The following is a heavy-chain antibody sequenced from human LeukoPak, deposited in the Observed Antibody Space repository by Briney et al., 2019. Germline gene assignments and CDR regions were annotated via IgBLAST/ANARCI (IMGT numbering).Heavy chain of an antibody. CDR2: INHSGST. CDR3: ARVWELLPGSFDI. Sequence: SETLSLTCAVYGRSFSGYYWSWIRQPPGKGLEWIGEINHSGSTNYNPSLKSRVTISVDTSKNQFSLKLSSVTAADMAVYYCARVWELLPGSFDIWGQGTMVTVSS. V-gene: IGHV4-34*01. CDR1: GRSFSGYY. J-gene: IGHJ3*02. D-gene: IGHD1-26*01.